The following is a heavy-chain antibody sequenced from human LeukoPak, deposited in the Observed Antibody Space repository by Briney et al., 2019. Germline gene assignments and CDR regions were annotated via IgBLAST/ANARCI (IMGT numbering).Heavy chain of an antibody. CDR1: GYTLTELS. D-gene: IGHD3-16*02. Sequence: ASVKVSCKVSGYTLTELSMHWVRQAPGKGLGWMGGFDPEDGETIYAQKFQGRVTMTEDTSTDTACMELSSLRSEDTAVYYCATGVIRYYYYYYMDVWGKGTTVTVSS. V-gene: IGHV1-24*01. CDR3: ATGVIRYYYYYYMDV. CDR2: FDPEDGET. J-gene: IGHJ6*03.